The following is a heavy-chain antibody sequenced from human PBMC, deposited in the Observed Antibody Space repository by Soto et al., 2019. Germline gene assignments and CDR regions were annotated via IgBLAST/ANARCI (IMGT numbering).Heavy chain of an antibody. J-gene: IGHJ3*02. Sequence: QLQLQESGAGLVKPSQTLSLTCAVSGGSISRGGYSWSWIRQPPGKGLEWIGYIYHSGSTYYNPSLKSRATISVDRSKNQFSLKRSSVTAADTAVYYCARTHDIWGQGTRVTVSS. CDR2: IYHSGST. V-gene: IGHV4-30-2*01. CDR1: GGSISRGGYS. CDR3: ARTHDI.